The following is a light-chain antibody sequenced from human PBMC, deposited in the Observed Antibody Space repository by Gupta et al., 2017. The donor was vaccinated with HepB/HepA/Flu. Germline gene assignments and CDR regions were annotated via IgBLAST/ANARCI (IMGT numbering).Light chain of an antibody. J-gene: IGKJ2*01. Sequence: GTLSLSPGERATLSCSASQSVSSSYLAWYQQKPGQAPRLLIYGASSRATGIPDRFSGSGSGTDFTLTISRLEPEDFAVYYCQQYGSSPPTFGQGTKLEIK. V-gene: IGKV3-20*01. CDR1: QSVSSSY. CDR3: QQYGSSPPT. CDR2: GAS.